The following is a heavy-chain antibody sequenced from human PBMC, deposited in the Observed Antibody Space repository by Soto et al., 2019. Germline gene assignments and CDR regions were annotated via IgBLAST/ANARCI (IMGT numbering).Heavy chain of an antibody. Sequence: EVQLLESGGGLVQPGGSLRLSCAASGFTFSSYAMSWVRQAPGKGLEWVSAISGSGGSTYYADSVKGPFTISRANSKNTLYLQMNSLRAEDTAVYYCAKEYEYSSGWERIDYWGQGTLVSVSS. J-gene: IGHJ4*02. CDR2: ISGSGGST. V-gene: IGHV3-23*01. CDR3: AKEYEYSSGWERIDY. CDR1: GFTFSSYA. D-gene: IGHD6-19*01.